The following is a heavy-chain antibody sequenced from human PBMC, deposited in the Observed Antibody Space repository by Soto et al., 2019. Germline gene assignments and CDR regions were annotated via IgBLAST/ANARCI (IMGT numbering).Heavy chain of an antibody. V-gene: IGHV3-23*01. D-gene: IGHD5-12*01. CDR1: GFTFSSYA. CDR2: ISGSGGST. Sequence: EVQLLESGGGLVQPGGSLRLSCAASGFTFSSYAMSWVRQAPGKGLEWVSAISGSGGSTYYADSVKGRFTISRDNSKNTVYLQMNSLRAEDTAVYYCAKAASGYDWDDYAFDSWGQGTMVTVSS. CDR3: AKAASGYDWDDYAFDS. J-gene: IGHJ3*02.